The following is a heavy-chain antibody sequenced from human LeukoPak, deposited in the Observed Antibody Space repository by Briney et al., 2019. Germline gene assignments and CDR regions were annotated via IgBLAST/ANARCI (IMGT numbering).Heavy chain of an antibody. Sequence: SETLSLTCTVSGVSISSYYWSWIRQPAGKGLEWIGRIYTSGSTNYNPSLKSRGNTSVATSKNQFSLKASYVTAEDRAVYYCGRARTGTTARFDYWGQGTLVTVSS. CDR2: IYTSGST. J-gene: IGHJ4*02. CDR3: GRARTGTTARFDY. CDR1: GVSISSYY. D-gene: IGHD1-7*01. V-gene: IGHV4-4*07.